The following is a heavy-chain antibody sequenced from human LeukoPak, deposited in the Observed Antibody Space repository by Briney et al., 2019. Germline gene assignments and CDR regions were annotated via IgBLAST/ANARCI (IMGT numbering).Heavy chain of an antibody. CDR2: FSWSGGST. CDR3: AKSLSPFYYGSGSVSAGVDY. J-gene: IGHJ4*02. V-gene: IGHV3-23*01. D-gene: IGHD3-10*01. Sequence: LAGGSLILSCAASRFTFSSYSMSWVRQAPGKGLEWVSAFSWSGGSTYYADSVKGRFTISRDNSENTLHLQMNSLRAEDTAVYYCAKSLSPFYYGSGSVSAGVDYWGQGTLVTLSS. CDR1: RFTFSSYS.